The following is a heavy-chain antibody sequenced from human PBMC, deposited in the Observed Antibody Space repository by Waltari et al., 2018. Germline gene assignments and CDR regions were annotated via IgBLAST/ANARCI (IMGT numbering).Heavy chain of an antibody. CDR2: ISRDGSST. Sequence: EMQLVESGGGLVQPGGSLRLSCAASGFTFSSYWMNWVRQVPGKGLIWVSRISRDGSSTSYADSVKGRFTNSRDNAKNTLYLQMSSLRGEDTSSYYCAREEPYNRGWGRYLDMWGQGTMVTVSS. V-gene: IGHV3-74*01. D-gene: IGHD6-19*01. J-gene: IGHJ3*02. CDR1: GFTFSSYW. CDR3: AREEPYNRGWGRYLDM.